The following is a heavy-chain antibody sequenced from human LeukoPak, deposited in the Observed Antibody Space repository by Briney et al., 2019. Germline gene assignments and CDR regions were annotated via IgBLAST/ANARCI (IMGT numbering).Heavy chain of an antibody. CDR1: GFTFSSYS. Sequence: GGSLRLSCAASGFTFSSYSMNWVRQAPGKGLEWVSYISSSSSTIYYADSVKGRFTISRDNAKNSLYLQMNSLRAEDTAVYYCARDRIGGEEYWGQGTLVTVSS. D-gene: IGHD3-16*01. J-gene: IGHJ4*02. V-gene: IGHV3-48*04. CDR3: ARDRIGGEEY. CDR2: ISSSSSTI.